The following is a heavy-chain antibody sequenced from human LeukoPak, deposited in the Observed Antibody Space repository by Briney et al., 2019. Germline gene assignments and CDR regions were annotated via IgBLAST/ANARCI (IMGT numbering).Heavy chain of an antibody. CDR1: GFTFSSYG. V-gene: IGHV3-30*18. D-gene: IGHD3-10*01. CDR3: AKLCYGSGSYSDY. CDR2: ISYDGSNK. J-gene: IGHJ4*02. Sequence: PGGSLRLSCAASGFTFSSYGMHWVRQAPGKGLEWVAVISYDGSNKYYADSVKGRFTISRDNSKNTLYLQMNSLRAEDTAVYYCAKLCYGSGSYSDYWGQGTLVTASS.